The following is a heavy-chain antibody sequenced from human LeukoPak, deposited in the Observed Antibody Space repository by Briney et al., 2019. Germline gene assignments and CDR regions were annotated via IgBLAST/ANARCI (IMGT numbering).Heavy chain of an antibody. CDR3: TKYYSDSGAEFYYMDV. J-gene: IGHJ6*03. CDR2: IWYDGSNK. Sequence: VRSLRLSCAASGFTFSSFGMHWVRQAPGKGLEWVAVIWYDGSNKDYADSVKGRFIISRDNSKNTLYMQMNSLRAAETAVYSSTKYYSDSGAEFYYMDVWGKGTTVTVSS. V-gene: IGHV3-33*06. D-gene: IGHD3-22*01. CDR1: GFTFSSFG.